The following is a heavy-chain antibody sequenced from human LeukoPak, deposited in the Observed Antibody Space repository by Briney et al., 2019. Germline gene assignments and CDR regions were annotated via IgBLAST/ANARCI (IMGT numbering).Heavy chain of an antibody. D-gene: IGHD2-21*02. CDR3: ASADCGCDCWHYYYSGMDV. CDR2: TSYGGSNK. J-gene: IGHJ6*02. V-gene: IGHV3-30*04. CDR1: GFTFSSYP. Sequence: GGSLRLPCAACGFTFSSYPMHWVRQPPGKGLEWVAVTSYGGSNKYYADSVKGRFTISRDNSKNTLYLQMNSLRAEDTAVYYCASADCGCDCWHYYYSGMDVWGQGTTVTVSS.